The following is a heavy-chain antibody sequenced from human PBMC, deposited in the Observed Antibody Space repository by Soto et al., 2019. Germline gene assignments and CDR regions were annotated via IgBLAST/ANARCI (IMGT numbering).Heavy chain of an antibody. D-gene: IGHD3-22*01. Sequence: GESLKISCKGSGYSFAGYWITWVRQKPGKGLEWMGRIDPSDSQTYYSSSFRGHVTISVTKSITTVFLQWSSLRASDTAMYYCARQIYDSDTGPNFQYYFDSWGQGTPVTVSS. CDR1: GYSFAGYW. CDR3: ARQIYDSDTGPNFQYYFDS. V-gene: IGHV5-10-1*01. CDR2: IDPSDSQT. J-gene: IGHJ4*02.